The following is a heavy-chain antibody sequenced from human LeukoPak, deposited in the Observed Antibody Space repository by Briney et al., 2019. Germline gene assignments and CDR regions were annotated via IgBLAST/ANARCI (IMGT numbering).Heavy chain of an antibody. V-gene: IGHV3-49*04. CDR2: IRSKAYGGTT. CDR3: TRDYGSGSPSGN. J-gene: IGHJ4*02. Sequence: GGSLRLSCTASGFTFGDYAMSWVRQAPGKGLEWVGFIRSKAYGGTTEYAASVKGRFTISRDDSKSIAYLQMNSLKTEDTAVYYCTRDYGSGSPSGNWGQGTLVTVSS. D-gene: IGHD3-10*01. CDR1: GFTFGDYA.